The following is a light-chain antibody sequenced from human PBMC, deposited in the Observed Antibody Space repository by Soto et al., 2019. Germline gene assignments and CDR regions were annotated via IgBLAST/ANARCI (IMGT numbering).Light chain of an antibody. Sequence: IVLTQSPGTLSLSPGERAHLAXRASQSVSSYLAWYQQEPGQAPRXXIYDASNRATGIPARFSGSGSGTDFTLTISSLEAEDFAVYYCQQRSIWPRTFGQGTRMDIK. V-gene: IGKV3-11*01. CDR3: QQRSIWPRT. CDR1: QSVSSY. CDR2: DAS. J-gene: IGKJ5*01.